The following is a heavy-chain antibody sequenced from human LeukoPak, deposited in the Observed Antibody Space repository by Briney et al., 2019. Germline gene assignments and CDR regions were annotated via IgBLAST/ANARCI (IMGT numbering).Heavy chain of an antibody. CDR2: INHSGST. J-gene: IGHJ4*02. CDR3: ARGNPRRITMIVVVIRSGYYFDY. CDR1: GGSFSGYH. Sequence: SETLSLTCAVYGGSFSGYHWSWIRQPPGKGLEWIGEINHSGSTNYNPSLKSRVTISVDTSKNQFSLKLSSVTAADTAVYYCARGNPRRITMIVVVIRSGYYFDYWGQGTLVTVSS. V-gene: IGHV4-34*01. D-gene: IGHD3-22*01.